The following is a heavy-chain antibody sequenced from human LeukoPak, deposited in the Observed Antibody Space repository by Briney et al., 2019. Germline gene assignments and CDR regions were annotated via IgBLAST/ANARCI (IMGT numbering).Heavy chain of an antibody. CDR2: IYHDETT. V-gene: IGHV4-38-2*01. CDR3: ANADTEDYFDS. J-gene: IGHJ4*02. Sequence: SETLSLTCAVSGYSISSDFYWGWVRPPPGKGLEWVGSIYHDETTYYNPSLKSRVTISLDTSRKQFSLNLASVTAADTAIYYCANADTEDYFDSGGQGTRVSVPS. D-gene: IGHD3-16*01. CDR1: GYSISSDFY.